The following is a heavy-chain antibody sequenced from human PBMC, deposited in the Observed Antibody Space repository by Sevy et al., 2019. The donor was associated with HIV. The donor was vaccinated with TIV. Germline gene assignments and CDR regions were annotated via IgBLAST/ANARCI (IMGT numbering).Heavy chain of an antibody. Sequence: GSLRLSCTTSGFTFGDYAMSWVRQAPGKGLEWVAFLKSKAYGGTLDYAASVKGRFTISRDDSKSIAHLQMNDLKTEETAIYYCKGWKGGQSLFDYWGQGALVTVSS. J-gene: IGHJ4*02. CDR3: KGWKGGQSLFDY. V-gene: IGHV3-49*04. D-gene: IGHD1-1*01. CDR2: LKSKAYGGTL. CDR1: GFTFGDYA.